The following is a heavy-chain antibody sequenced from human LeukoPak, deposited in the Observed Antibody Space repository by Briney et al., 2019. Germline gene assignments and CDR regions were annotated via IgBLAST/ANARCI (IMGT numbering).Heavy chain of an antibody. D-gene: IGHD6-13*01. CDR1: GGSFSGYY. Sequence: PSETLSLTCAVYGGSFSGYYWSWIRQPPGKGLEWIGEINHSGSTNYNPSLKSRLTISVDTSKNQFSLKLSSVTAADTAVYYCARQVTAAAGTNWFDPWGQGNLVTVSS. J-gene: IGHJ5*02. V-gene: IGHV4-34*01. CDR3: ARQVTAAAGTNWFDP. CDR2: INHSGST.